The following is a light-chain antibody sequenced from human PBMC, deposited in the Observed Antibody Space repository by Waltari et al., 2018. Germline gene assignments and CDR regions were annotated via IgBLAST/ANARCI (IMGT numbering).Light chain of an antibody. CDR2: AAS. Sequence: ELVLTQSPGTLSLSPGGRATLSCRASQSVSRALAWYQQKPGQAPRLLIYAASTRATGVPDRFSGSGSGTDFSLTISRLDPEDFAVYYCQHYVNLPVTFGQGTKVEI. CDR3: QHYVNLPVT. J-gene: IGKJ1*01. V-gene: IGKV3-20*01. CDR1: QSVSRA.